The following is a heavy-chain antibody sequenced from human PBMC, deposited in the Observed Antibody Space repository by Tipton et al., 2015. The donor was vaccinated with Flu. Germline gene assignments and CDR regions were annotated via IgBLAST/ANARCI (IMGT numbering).Heavy chain of an antibody. D-gene: IGHD4-11*01. CDR2: TYYRSRWYN. Sequence: GLVKPSQTLSLTCVVSGDSVSSNSAACNWIRQSPSRGLEWLGRTYYRSRWYNEFPVSVKSRITINPDTSKNQFSLQLNSVTPEDTAIYYCARRDYSNYASEPKNWFDPWGQGTLVTVSS. V-gene: IGHV6-1*01. J-gene: IGHJ5*02. CDR1: GDSVSSNSAA. CDR3: ARRDYSNYASEPKNWFDP.